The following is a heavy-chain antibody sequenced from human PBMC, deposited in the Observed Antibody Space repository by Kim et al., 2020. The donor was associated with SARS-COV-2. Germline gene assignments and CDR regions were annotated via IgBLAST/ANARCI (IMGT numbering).Heavy chain of an antibody. CDR1: GGSISSSSYY. V-gene: IGHV4-39*01. CDR3: ARQYSSSWSPPSSFDY. J-gene: IGHJ4*02. Sequence: SETLSLTCTVSGGSISSSSYYWGWIRQPPGKGLEWIGSIYYSGSTYYNPSLKSRVTISVDTSKNQFSLKLSSVTAADTAVYYCARQYSSSWSPPSSFDYWGQGTLVTVSS. D-gene: IGHD6-13*01. CDR2: IYYSGST.